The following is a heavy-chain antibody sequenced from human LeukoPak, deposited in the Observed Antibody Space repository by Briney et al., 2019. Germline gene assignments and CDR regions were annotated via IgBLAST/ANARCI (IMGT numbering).Heavy chain of an antibody. Sequence: PSETLSLTCTVSGGSISSSSYYWGWIRQPPGKGLEWIGSIYYSGSTYYNPSLKSRVTISVDTSKNQFSLKLSSVTAADTAVYYCARLQTPNHLSIAAPGGLVGYWGQGTLVTVSS. V-gene: IGHV4-39*01. CDR1: GGSISSSSYY. CDR3: ARLQTPNHLSIAAPGGLVGY. CDR2: IYYSGST. J-gene: IGHJ4*02. D-gene: IGHD6-6*01.